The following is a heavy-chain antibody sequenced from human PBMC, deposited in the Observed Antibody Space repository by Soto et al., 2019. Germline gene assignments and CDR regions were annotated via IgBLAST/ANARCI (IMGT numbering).Heavy chain of an antibody. D-gene: IGHD2-15*01. Sequence: ASVKVSCKASGYTFTSYGISWVRQAPGQGLEWMGWISAYNGNTNYARKLQGRVTMTTDTSTSTAYMELRSLRSDDTAVYYCARDNCSGGSCWDRRDFDYWGQGTLVTVSS. CDR1: GYTFTSYG. CDR3: ARDNCSGGSCWDRRDFDY. J-gene: IGHJ4*02. V-gene: IGHV1-18*01. CDR2: ISAYNGNT.